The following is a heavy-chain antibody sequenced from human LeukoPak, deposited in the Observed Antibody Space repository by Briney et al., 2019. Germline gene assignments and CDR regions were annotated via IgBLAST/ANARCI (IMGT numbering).Heavy chain of an antibody. V-gene: IGHV5-51*01. CDR3: AIHLASPEGGVDY. D-gene: IGHD3-16*01. Sequence: GESLKISCKGSGYSFTSYLIGCVRQMHGKGVEWVGIIYRPSFQGQVTISADKSISTAYLQWSSLKASDTALYYCAIHLASPEGGVDYWGQGTLVTVSS. CDR1: GYSFTSYL. CDR2: I. J-gene: IGHJ4*02.